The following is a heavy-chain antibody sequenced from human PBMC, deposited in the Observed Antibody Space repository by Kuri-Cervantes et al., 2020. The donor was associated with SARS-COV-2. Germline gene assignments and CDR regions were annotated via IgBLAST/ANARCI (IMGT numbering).Heavy chain of an antibody. CDR3: AKAGGYDFWSGNLGRFDY. CDR1: RFGLSSYS. Sequence: ETLSLTCAASRFGLSSYSMSRVRQAPGKGLEYVSAISSNGGSTYYANSVKGRFTISRDNSKNTLYLQMNSLRAEDTAVYYCAKAGGYDFWSGNLGRFDYWGQGTLVTVSS. CDR2: ISSNGGST. D-gene: IGHD3-3*01. V-gene: IGHV3-64*01. J-gene: IGHJ4*02.